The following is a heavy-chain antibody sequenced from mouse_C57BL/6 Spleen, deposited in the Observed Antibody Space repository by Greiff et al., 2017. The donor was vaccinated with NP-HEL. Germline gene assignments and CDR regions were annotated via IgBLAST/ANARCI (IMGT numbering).Heavy chain of an antibody. CDR2: IYPGDGDT. Sequence: SGAELVKPGASVKISCKASGYAFSSYWMNWVKQRPGKGLEWIGQIYPGDGDTNYNGKFKGKATLTADKSSSTAYMQLSSLTSEDSAVYFCARSGGTGYFDYWGQGTTLTVSS. J-gene: IGHJ2*01. D-gene: IGHD3-3*01. CDR1: GYAFSSYW. V-gene: IGHV1-80*01. CDR3: ARSGGTGYFDY.